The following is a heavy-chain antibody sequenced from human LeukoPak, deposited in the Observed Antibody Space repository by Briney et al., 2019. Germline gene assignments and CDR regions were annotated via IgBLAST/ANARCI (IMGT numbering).Heavy chain of an antibody. V-gene: IGHV3-53*01. CDR1: GFTVSSNY. Sequence: PGGSLRLSCAASGFTVSSNYMSWVRQAPGKGLEWVSVIYSGGSTYYADSVKGRFTISRDNSKNTLYLQMNSLRAEDTVVYYCARDLTVTDYDILTGYSVWGQGTMVTVSS. J-gene: IGHJ3*01. CDR3: ARDLTVTDYDILTGYSV. CDR2: IYSGGST. D-gene: IGHD3-9*01.